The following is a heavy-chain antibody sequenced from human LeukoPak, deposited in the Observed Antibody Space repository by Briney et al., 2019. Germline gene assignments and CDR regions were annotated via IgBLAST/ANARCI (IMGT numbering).Heavy chain of an antibody. Sequence: GASVKVSCKASGYTFTSYGISWVRQAPGQGLEWMGWINPNSGGTNYAQKFQGRVTVTTDTSTSTAYMELRSLRSDDTAVYYCARARAVGATTVDYWGQGTLVTVSS. D-gene: IGHD1-26*01. CDR2: INPNSGGT. V-gene: IGHV1-18*01. CDR1: GYTFTSYG. CDR3: ARARAVGATTVDY. J-gene: IGHJ4*02.